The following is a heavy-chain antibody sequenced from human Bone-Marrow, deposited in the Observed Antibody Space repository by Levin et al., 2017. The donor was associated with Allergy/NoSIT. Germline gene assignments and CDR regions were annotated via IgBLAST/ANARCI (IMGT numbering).Heavy chain of an antibody. D-gene: IGHD3-10*01. Sequence: SETLSLTCAVYGGSFSGYYWSWIRQPPGKGLEWIGEINHSGSTNYNPSLKSRVTISVDTSKNQFSLKLSSVTAADTAVYYCARAKSNYYGSGSYYKKGYFDYWGQGTLVTVSS. V-gene: IGHV4-34*01. CDR3: ARAKSNYYGSGSYYKKGYFDY. CDR1: GGSFSGYY. CDR2: INHSGST. J-gene: IGHJ4*02.